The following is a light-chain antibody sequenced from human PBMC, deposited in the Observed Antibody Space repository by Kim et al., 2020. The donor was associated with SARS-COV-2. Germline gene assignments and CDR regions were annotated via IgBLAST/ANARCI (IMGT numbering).Light chain of an antibody. V-gene: IGLV1-44*01. J-gene: IGLJ2*01. CDR3: AAWDDSLNGPV. CDR2: TNN. CDR1: SSNIGSNT. Sequence: ELTQPPSASGTPGQRITISCSGSSSNIGSNTVNWYQQLPGTAPKLLIYTNNQRPSGVPDRFSGSKSGTSASLAISGLQSEDEADYYCAAWDDSLNGPVFGGGTQLTVL.